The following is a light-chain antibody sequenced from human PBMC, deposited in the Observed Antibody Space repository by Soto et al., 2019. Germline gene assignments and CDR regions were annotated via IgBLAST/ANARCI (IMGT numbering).Light chain of an antibody. V-gene: IGKV3-20*01. CDR2: GAS. CDR3: QQYGSSPPIT. Sequence: IVLAQSPGTRSSSPGEAAPLSFRASQSVSSSYLAWYQQKPGQPPRLLIYGASSRATGIPDGFSGSGCGTDFTLTISRLEPEDFAVYYCQQYGSSPPITFGQGTRLDIK. CDR1: QSVSSSY. J-gene: IGKJ5*01.